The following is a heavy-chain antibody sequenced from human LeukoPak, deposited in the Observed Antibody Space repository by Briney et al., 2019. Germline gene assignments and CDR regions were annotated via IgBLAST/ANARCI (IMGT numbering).Heavy chain of an antibody. CDR2: ISVWSNYI. J-gene: IGHJ4*02. CDR1: GYTSSSYS. CDR3: VRLRRNSDTSGFYYYYDF. Sequence: GGSLRLSCAPSGYTSSSYSIDWVRQAPGKGLEWVSSISVWSNYIYYADSVRGRFRISRDDARDSLSLQMNSLRAEDTAVYYCVRLRRNSDTSGFYYYYDFWGQGTLVTVSS. V-gene: IGHV3-21*01. D-gene: IGHD3-22*01.